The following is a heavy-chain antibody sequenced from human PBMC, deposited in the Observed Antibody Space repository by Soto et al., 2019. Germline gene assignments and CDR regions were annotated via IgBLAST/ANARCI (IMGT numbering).Heavy chain of an antibody. J-gene: IGHJ4*02. CDR1: GGTFSSYT. CDR2: IIPILGIA. CDR3: AREHVDTATGVDY. D-gene: IGHD5-18*01. Sequence: GASVKFSCKASGGTFSSYTISWVRQAPGQGLEWMGRIIPILGIANYAQKFQGRVTITADKSTSTAYMELSSLRSEDTAVYYCAREHVDTATGVDYWGQGTLVTVSS. V-gene: IGHV1-69*04.